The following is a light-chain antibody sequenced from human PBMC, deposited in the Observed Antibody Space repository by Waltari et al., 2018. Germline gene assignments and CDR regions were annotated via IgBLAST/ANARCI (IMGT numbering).Light chain of an antibody. J-gene: IGLJ2*01. V-gene: IGLV2-14*01. CDR2: DVS. CDR1: SSDVGGYNY. CDR3: SSYTSSSTPV. Sequence: QSALTQPASVSGSPGQSITISCTGTSSDVGGYNYVSWYQQQQGKAPKLMIYDVSNRPSGVSNRFSGSKSGNTASLTISGLQAEDEADYYCSSYTSSSTPVFGGGTKLTVL.